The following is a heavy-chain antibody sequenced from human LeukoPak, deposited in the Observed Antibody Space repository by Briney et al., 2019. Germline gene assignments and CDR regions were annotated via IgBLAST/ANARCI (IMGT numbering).Heavy chain of an antibody. Sequence: GGSLGLSCAASGFTFSSYAMSWVRQAPGKGLEWVSAISGSGGSTYYADSVKGRFTISRDNSKNTLYLQVNSLRAEDTAVYYCAKDGWEVVVVAATGFDYWGQGTLVTVSS. CDR2: ISGSGGST. CDR1: GFTFSSYA. J-gene: IGHJ4*02. V-gene: IGHV3-23*01. CDR3: AKDGWEVVVVAATGFDY. D-gene: IGHD2-15*01.